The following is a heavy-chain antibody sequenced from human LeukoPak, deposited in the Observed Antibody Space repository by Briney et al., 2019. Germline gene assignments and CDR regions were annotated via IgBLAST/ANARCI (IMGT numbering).Heavy chain of an antibody. J-gene: IGHJ4*02. D-gene: IGHD2-8*01. CDR3: VAGNGWLGDY. V-gene: IGHV3-7*01. Sequence: GSLSLSWADSGLTIRNNWISWVRQAPGKGLEGVGNIKLDGSEQYYVDSVKGRFTFSRDNGKNLLYLQVNSLRAEDTAVYYCVAGNGWLGDYWGQGTLVTVSS. CDR2: IKLDGSEQ. CDR1: GLTIRNNW.